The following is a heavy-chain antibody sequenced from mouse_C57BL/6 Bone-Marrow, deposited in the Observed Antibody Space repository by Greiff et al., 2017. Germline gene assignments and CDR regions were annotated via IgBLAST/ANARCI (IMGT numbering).Heavy chain of an antibody. CDR2: ISSGSSTI. CDR3: ARDSVNAMDY. D-gene: IGHD2-12*01. Sequence: EVNVVQSGGGLVKPGGSLKLSCAASGFTFSDYGMHWVRQAPEKGLEWVAYISSGSSTIYYADTVKGRFTISRDNAKNTLFLQMTSLRSEDTAMYYCARDSVNAMDYWGQGTSVTDSS. V-gene: IGHV5-17*01. J-gene: IGHJ4*01. CDR1: GFTFSDYG.